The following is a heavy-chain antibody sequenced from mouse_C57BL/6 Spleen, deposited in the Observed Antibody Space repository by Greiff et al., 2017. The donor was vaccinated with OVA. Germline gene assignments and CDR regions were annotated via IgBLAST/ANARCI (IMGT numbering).Heavy chain of an antibody. CDR3: TRASYSNYGDY. CDR2: ISSGGDYI. CDR1: GFTFSSYA. V-gene: IGHV5-9-1*02. Sequence: EVKLVESGEGLVKPGGSLKLSCAASGFTFSSYAMSWVRQTPEKRLEWVAYISSGGDYIYYADTVKGRFTISRDNARNTLYLQMSSLKSEDTAMYYCTRASYSNYGDYWGQGTTLTVSS. J-gene: IGHJ2*01. D-gene: IGHD2-5*01.